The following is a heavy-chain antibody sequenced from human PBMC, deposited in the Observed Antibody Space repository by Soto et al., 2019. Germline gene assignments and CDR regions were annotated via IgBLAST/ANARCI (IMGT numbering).Heavy chain of an antibody. J-gene: IGHJ4*02. CDR3: ARQSWFGELQDY. CDR1: GGSISSSSYY. CDR2: IYYSGST. Sequence: SETLSLTCTVSGGSISSSSYYWVWIRQPPGKGLEWIGSIYYSGSTYYNPSLKSRVTISVDTSKNQFSLKLSSVTAADTAVYYCARQSWFGELQDYWGQGTLVTVSS. D-gene: IGHD3-10*01. V-gene: IGHV4-39*01.